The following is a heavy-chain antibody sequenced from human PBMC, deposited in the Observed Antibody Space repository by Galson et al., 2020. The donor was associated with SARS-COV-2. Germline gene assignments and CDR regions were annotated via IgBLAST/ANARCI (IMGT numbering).Heavy chain of an antibody. CDR1: GFTFSTYN. D-gene: IGHD1-1*01. J-gene: IGHJ4*02. V-gene: IGHV3-48*04. CDR2: ITSGGTV. CDR3: ARGGDNWQNSFDY. Sequence: GSLKISCAASGFTFSTYNMNWVRQAPGKGLEWVSHITSGGTVHYADSVKGRFTISRDNAKNSLYLQMNNLRADDTAVYYCARGGDNWQNSFDYWGQGALVTVSS.